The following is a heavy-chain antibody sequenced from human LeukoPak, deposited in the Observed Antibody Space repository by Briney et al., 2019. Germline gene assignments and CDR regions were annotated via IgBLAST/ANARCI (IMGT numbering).Heavy chain of an antibody. V-gene: IGHV3-23*01. D-gene: IGHD6-13*01. Sequence: PGGSLRLSCAASGFTFSSYAMSWVRQAPGKGLGWVSAISGSGGSTYYADSVKGRFTISRDNSKNTLYLQMNSLRAEDTAVYYCAKGISSWYDYFDYWGQGTLVTVSS. CDR2: ISGSGGST. J-gene: IGHJ4*02. CDR3: AKGISSWYDYFDY. CDR1: GFTFSSYA.